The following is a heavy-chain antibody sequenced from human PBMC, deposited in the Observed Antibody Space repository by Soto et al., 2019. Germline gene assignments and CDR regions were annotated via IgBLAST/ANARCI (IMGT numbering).Heavy chain of an antibody. CDR1: GYSFTSYW. Sequence: GESLKISCKGSGYSFTSYWIGWVRQMPGKGLEWMGIIYPGDSDTRYSPSFQGQVTISADKSISTAYLQWSSLKASDTAMYYCARREHCSSTSCSSHHGMDVWGQGTTVTVSS. V-gene: IGHV5-51*01. CDR3: ARREHCSSTSCSSHHGMDV. D-gene: IGHD2-2*01. CDR2: IYPGDSDT. J-gene: IGHJ6*02.